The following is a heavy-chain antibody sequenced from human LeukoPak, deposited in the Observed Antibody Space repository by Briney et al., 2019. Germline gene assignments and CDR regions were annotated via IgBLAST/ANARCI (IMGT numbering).Heavy chain of an antibody. CDR2: INNDGSSI. D-gene: IGHD3-3*01. J-gene: IGHJ4*02. CDR3: ARAPNDFWSAYSAYFDH. Sequence: GGSLRLSCAASGFSFSSYWMHWVRQAPGKGLVWVSRINNDGSSIRYPDSVKGRFIISRDNAKSTLYLQMNSLRAEDTAIYYCARAPNDFWSAYSAYFDHWGQGTLVTVSS. V-gene: IGHV3-74*01. CDR1: GFSFSSYW.